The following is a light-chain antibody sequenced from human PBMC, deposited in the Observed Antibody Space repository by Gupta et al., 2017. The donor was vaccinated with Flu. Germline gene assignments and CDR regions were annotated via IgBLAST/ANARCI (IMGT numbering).Light chain of an antibody. CDR2: SVT. CDR1: SDVGGYYN. Sequence: SDVGGYYNDAWYQQHPGEDPKIIMYSVTQRPPWGPDRFSGAKAGNTAALSVSDLQAADDADYYRSSLSGSSNRWVFGGGTKLTVL. V-gene: IGLV2-8*01. J-gene: IGLJ3*02. CDR3: SSLSGSSNRWV.